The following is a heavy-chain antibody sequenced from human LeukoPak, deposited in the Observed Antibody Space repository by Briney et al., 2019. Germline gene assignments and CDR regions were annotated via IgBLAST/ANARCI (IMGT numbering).Heavy chain of an antibody. Sequence: SETLSLTCAVSGGSISSSNWWSWVRQPPGKGLEWIGEIYHSGSTNFNPSLKTRVTISVDKSKKHFSLKMTSVTAADTAVYYCAISSYYRVWFDPWGQGTLVTVSS. V-gene: IGHV4-4*02. J-gene: IGHJ5*02. CDR3: AISSYYRVWFDP. CDR2: IYHSGST. D-gene: IGHD6-6*01. CDR1: GGSISSSNW.